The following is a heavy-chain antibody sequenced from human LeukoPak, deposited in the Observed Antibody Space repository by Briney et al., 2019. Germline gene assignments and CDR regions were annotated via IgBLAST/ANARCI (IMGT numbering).Heavy chain of an antibody. CDR1: GYTFTSYA. D-gene: IGHD3-10*01. Sequence: PGASVKVSCKASGYTFTSYAMHWVRQAPGQRLEWMGWINAGNGNTKYSQKFQGRVTITRNTSISTAYMELSSLRSEDTAVYYCARASSSMVRGVTNWFDPWGQGTLVTVSS. CDR3: ARASSSMVRGVTNWFDP. CDR2: INAGNGNT. J-gene: IGHJ5*02. V-gene: IGHV1-3*01.